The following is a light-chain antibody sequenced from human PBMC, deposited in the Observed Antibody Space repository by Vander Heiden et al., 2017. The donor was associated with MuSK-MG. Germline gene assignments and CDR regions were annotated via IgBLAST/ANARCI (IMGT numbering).Light chain of an antibody. CDR3: QQYNNWPHIT. Sequence: EIVMTQSPATLSVSPGERATLSCRASQSVRSNLAWYQQKPGQAPRLLIYGASTRATGIPARFSGSGSGTEFTLTISSLQSEDFAVYYCQQYNNWPHITFGPGTKVXIK. CDR2: GAS. J-gene: IGKJ3*01. CDR1: QSVRSN. V-gene: IGKV3-15*01.